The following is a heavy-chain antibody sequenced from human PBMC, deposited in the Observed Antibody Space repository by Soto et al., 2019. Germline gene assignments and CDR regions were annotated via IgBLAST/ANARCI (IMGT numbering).Heavy chain of an antibody. CDR2: IYCSGST. V-gene: IGHV4-30-4*01. Sequence: SETRSLTCTVSGGSISSGDYYWSWIHHPPGKGLEWIGYIYCSGSTYYNPSLKSRVTISVDTSKNHFSMKLSSVTAADTAVYYCARSPYDYVWGSYRTSVGNWSERWGKENMVNASS. D-gene: IGHD3-16*02. CDR1: GGSISSGDYY. J-gene: IGHJ5*02. CDR3: ARSPYDYVWGSYRTSVGNWSER.